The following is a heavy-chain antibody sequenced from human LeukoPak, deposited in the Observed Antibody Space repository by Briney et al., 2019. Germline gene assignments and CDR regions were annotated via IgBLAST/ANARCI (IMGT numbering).Heavy chain of an antibody. D-gene: IGHD1-14*01. CDR3: AKDASNHGDY. Sequence: PGGSLRLSCAASGFTFSSHWMTWVRQAPGKGLEWVAVISYDGSNKYYADSVKGRFTISRDNSKNTLYLQMNSLRAEDTAVYYCAKDASNHGDYWGQGTLVTVSS. J-gene: IGHJ4*02. CDR2: ISYDGSNK. CDR1: GFTFSSHW. V-gene: IGHV3-30*18.